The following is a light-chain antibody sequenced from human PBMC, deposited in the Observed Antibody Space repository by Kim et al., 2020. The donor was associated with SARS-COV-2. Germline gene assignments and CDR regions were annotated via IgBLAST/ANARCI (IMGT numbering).Light chain of an antibody. CDR2: QDN. J-gene: IGLJ1*01. CDR1: KLGDKY. Sequence: SYELTQPPSVSVSPGQTASITCSGYKLGDKYVSWYQQKPGQSPVVVIYQDNQRPSGIPERLSSSNSGYTATLTLSGTQAMDEADYYCQAWDSSTHNYV. V-gene: IGLV3-1*01. CDR3: QAWDSSTHNYV.